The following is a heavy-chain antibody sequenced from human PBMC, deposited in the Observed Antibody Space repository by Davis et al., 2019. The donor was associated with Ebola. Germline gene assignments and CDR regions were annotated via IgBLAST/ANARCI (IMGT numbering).Heavy chain of an antibody. CDR3: AKRSCSGSSCYTFFDC. Sequence: GESLKISCAASGFTFSSYGMHWVRQAPGKGLEWISGITDNGGSTYYADSVRGRFTSSRDNSKNTLYLQMNSLRAEDSAVYYCAKRSCSGSSCYTFFDCWGQGSLVTVSS. V-gene: IGHV3-23*01. J-gene: IGHJ4*02. CDR2: ITDNGGST. CDR1: GFTFSSYG. D-gene: IGHD2-2*02.